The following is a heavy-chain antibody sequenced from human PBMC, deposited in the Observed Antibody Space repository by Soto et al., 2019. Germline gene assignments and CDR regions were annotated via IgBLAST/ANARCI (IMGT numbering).Heavy chain of an antibody. CDR2: ISYDGSNK. CDR3: AKDVRARGGYSSSWYWSWFDP. CDR1: GFTFSSYG. Sequence: QVQLVESGGGVVQPGRSLRLSCAASGFTFSSYGMHWVRQAPGKGLEWVAVISYDGSNKYYADSVKGRFTISRDNSKNTLYLQMNSLRAEDTAVYYCAKDVRARGGYSSSWYWSWFDPWGQGTLVTVSS. J-gene: IGHJ5*02. D-gene: IGHD6-13*01. V-gene: IGHV3-30*18.